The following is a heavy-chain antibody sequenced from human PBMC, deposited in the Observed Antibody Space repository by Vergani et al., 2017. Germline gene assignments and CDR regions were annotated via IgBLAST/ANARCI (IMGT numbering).Heavy chain of an antibody. CDR3: ARDHDSSAPGWFDP. J-gene: IGHJ5*02. V-gene: IGHV1-58*01. Sequence: QMQLVQSGPEVKKPGTSVKVSCKASGFTFTSSAVQWVRQARGQRLEWIGWISAYNGNTNYAQKLQGRVTMTTDTSTSTAYMELRSLRSDDTAVYYCARDHDSSAPGWFDPWGQGTLVTVSS. CDR1: GFTFTSSA. D-gene: IGHD3-22*01. CDR2: ISAYNGNT.